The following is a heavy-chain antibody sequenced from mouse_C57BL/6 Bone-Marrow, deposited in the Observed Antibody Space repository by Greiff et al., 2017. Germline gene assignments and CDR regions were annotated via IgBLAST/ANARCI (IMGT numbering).Heavy chain of an antibody. CDR2: IWGGGST. Sequence: VHLVESGPGLVAPSQSLSITCTVSGFSLTSYGVDWVRQPPGKGLEWLGVIWGGGSTKYTSALMSRLSISKDTSKSPVFLKMNRLQTDDTAMYYCAKRGRYDYDPYFDVWGTGTTVTVSS. D-gene: IGHD2-4*01. CDR1: GFSLTSYG. J-gene: IGHJ1*03. CDR3: AKRGRYDYDPYFDV. V-gene: IGHV2-9*01.